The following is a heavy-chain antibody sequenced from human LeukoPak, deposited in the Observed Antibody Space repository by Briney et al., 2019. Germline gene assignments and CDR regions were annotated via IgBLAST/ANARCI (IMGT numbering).Heavy chain of an antibody. D-gene: IGHD5-18*01. Sequence: GESLKISCKGSGYSFTSYWIGWERQIPGKGLEWMGIIYPGDSDTRYSPSFQGQVTISADKSISTAHLQWSSLKASDTAMYYCARFRLQAAMVEYYFDYWGQGTLVTVSS. CDR1: GYSFTSYW. V-gene: IGHV5-51*01. CDR3: ARFRLQAAMVEYYFDY. J-gene: IGHJ4*02. CDR2: IYPGDSDT.